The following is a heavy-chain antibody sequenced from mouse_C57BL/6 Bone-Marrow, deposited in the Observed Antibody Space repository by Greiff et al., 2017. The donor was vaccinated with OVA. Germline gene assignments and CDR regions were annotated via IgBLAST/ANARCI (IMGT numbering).Heavy chain of an antibody. CDR3: ARSRDYGSSYWYFDV. CDR1: GFTFSDYG. J-gene: IGHJ1*03. CDR2: ISNLAYSI. Sequence: DVKLVESGGGLVQPGGSLKLSCAASGFTFSDYGMAWVRQAPRKGPEWVAFISNLAYSIYYADTVTGRFTISRENAKNTLYLERSSLRSEDTAMYYCARSRDYGSSYWYFDVWGTGTTVTVSS. D-gene: IGHD1-1*01. V-gene: IGHV5-15*01.